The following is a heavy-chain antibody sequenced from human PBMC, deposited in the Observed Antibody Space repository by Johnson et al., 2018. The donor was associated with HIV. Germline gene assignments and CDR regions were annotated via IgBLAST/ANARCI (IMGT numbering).Heavy chain of an antibody. Sequence: QVQLVESGGGVVQPGGSLRLSCAASGFTFSSNAMHWVRQAPGKGLEWVAFIVYDGSKKYYADSVKCRFTISRDNSKNTLYLQMNNLGPEDTAAYYCAKAELIRFGELNDGFDIWGQGTMVTVSS. CDR1: GFTFSSNA. CDR2: IVYDGSKK. J-gene: IGHJ3*02. CDR3: AKAELIRFGELNDGFDI. D-gene: IGHD3-10*01. V-gene: IGHV3-30*02.